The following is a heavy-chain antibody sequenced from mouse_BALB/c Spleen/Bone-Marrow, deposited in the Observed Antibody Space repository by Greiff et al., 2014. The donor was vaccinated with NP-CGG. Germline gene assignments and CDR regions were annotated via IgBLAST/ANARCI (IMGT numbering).Heavy chain of an antibody. Sequence: KLSCKASGYTFTSYWMNWVKQRPGQGLKWIGMIDPSDSETHYNQMFKNKATLTVDKSSSTAYMELSSLTSEDSAVYYCAREEITTVVAPAYWGQGILVTVSA. D-gene: IGHD1-1*01. J-gene: IGHJ3*01. CDR1: GYTFTSYW. V-gene: IGHV1-61*01. CDR2: IDPSDSET. CDR3: AREEITTVVAPAY.